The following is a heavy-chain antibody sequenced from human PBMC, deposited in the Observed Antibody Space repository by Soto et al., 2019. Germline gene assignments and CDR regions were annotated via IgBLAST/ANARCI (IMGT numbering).Heavy chain of an antibody. CDR1: GGSISSSNYY. CDR3: AGVSDTAMATPFDY. J-gene: IGHJ4*02. V-gene: IGHV4-61*05. CDR2: IFYSGST. Sequence: ETLSLTCLVSGGSISSSNYYLDWIRQPPGKGLEWIGYIFYSGSTYYNPSLKSRVTISVDTSKNQFSLKLSSVTAADTAVYYCAGVSDTAMATPFDYWGQGTLVTVSS. D-gene: IGHD5-18*01.